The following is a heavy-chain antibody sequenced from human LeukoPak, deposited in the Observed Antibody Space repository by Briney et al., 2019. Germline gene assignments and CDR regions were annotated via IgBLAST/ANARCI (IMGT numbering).Heavy chain of an antibody. Sequence: GGSLRLSCAASGFTFSTYAMSWVRQAPGKGLEWVSGLSGSGSSAYYADSVKGRFTISRDNSKNTLYLQMNSLRPEDTAVYYCAKGLTNVGDDWGQGTLVTVSS. CDR3: AKGLTNVGDD. J-gene: IGHJ4*02. D-gene: IGHD3-9*01. CDR1: GFTFSTYA. V-gene: IGHV3-23*01. CDR2: LSGSGSSA.